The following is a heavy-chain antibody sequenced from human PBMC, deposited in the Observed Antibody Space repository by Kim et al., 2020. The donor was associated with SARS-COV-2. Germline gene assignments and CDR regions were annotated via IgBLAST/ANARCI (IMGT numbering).Heavy chain of an antibody. V-gene: IGHV3-23*01. J-gene: IGHJ4*02. CDR3: MKGGWGWIWDH. Sequence: GGSLRLSCTTSGFTFTGHAMSWVRQAPGKGLEWVSSIDGSDGTTYYVDSVRSRFTISRDDSKNTLYLQMSALRGDDTAVYYCMKGGWGWIWDHWGQGTRV. D-gene: IGHD2-21*01. CDR2: IDGSDGTT. CDR1: GFTFTGHA.